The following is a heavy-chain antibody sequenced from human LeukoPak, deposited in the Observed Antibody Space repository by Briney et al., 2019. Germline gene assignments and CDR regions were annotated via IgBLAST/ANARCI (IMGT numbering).Heavy chain of an antibody. CDR3: ARGPTYCTSASCCFNY. CDR1: GGSFSSYS. V-gene: IGHV4-34*01. Sequence: SETLSLTCAVYGGSFSSYSWSWIRQPPGKRLEWIGEINHSGSTNYIPSLKSRVTISVDTSKNQFSLKLSSVTAADTAVYYCARGPTYCTSASCCFNYWGQGTLVTVSS. D-gene: IGHD2-2*01. J-gene: IGHJ4*02. CDR2: INHSGST.